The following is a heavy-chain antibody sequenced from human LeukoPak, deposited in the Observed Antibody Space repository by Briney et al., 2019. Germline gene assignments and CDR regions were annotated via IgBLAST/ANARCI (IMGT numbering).Heavy chain of an antibody. CDR2: IRYDGSNK. CDR3: AKGKDIVVVPAALFEY. J-gene: IGHJ4*02. Sequence: GGSLRLSCAASGFTFSSYGMHWVRQAPGKGLEWVAFIRYDGSNKYYADSVKGRFTISRDNSKNTLYLQMHSLRVEDTAVYYCAKGKDIVVVPAALFEYWGQGTLVTVSS. CDR1: GFTFSSYG. D-gene: IGHD2-2*01. V-gene: IGHV3-30*02.